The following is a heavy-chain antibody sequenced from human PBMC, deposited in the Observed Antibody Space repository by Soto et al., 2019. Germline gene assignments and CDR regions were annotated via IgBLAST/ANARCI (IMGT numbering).Heavy chain of an antibody. J-gene: IGHJ4*02. CDR3: AIYDILTEITYYFDY. D-gene: IGHD3-9*01. V-gene: IGHV1-69*02. CDR2: IIPILGIA. Sequence: GASVKVSCKASGGTFSSYTISWVRQAPGQGLEWMGRIIPILGIANYAQKFQGRVTITADKSTSTAYMELSSLRSEDTAVYYCAIYDILTEITYYFDYWGQGTLVTVSS. CDR1: GGTFSSYT.